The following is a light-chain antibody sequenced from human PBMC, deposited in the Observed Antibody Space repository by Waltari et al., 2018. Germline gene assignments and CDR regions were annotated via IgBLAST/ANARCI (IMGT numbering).Light chain of an antibody. Sequence: EIVLQQSPGTLSLSPGERATLSCRASQSVSSSYLAWYQQKPGQAPRLLIYGASSRATGIPDRFSGSGSGTDFTLTISRLEPEDFAVYYCQQYGSSPRLTFGGGTKVEIK. CDR1: QSVSSSY. CDR3: QQYGSSPRLT. CDR2: GAS. J-gene: IGKJ4*01. V-gene: IGKV3-20*01.